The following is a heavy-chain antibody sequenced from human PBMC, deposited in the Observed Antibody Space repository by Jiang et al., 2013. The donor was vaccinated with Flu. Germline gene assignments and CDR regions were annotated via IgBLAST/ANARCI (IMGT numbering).Heavy chain of an antibody. J-gene: IGHJ6*03. CDR2: ISYDGSNK. CDR1: GFTFSSYG. D-gene: IGHD2-2*02. Sequence: AASGFTFSSYGMHWVRQAPGKGLEWVAVISYDGSNKYYADSVKGRFTISRDNSKNTLYLQMNSLRAEDTAVYYCAKDCKDIVVVPAAIRYYYYYMDVWGKGTTVTVSS. CDR3: AKDCKDIVVVPAAIRYYYYYMDV. V-gene: IGHV3-30*18.